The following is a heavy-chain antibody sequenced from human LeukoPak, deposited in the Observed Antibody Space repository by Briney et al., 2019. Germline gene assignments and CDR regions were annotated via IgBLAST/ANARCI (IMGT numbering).Heavy chain of an antibody. Sequence: GGSLRLSCAASGFTFDDYGMSWVRQAPGKGLEWVSGINWNGGSTGYADSVKGRFTISRDNAKNSLYLQMNSLRAEDTAVYYCAGGQGWHFDLWGLGTLITVSS. CDR1: GFTFDDYG. D-gene: IGHD2-15*01. J-gene: IGHJ2*01. CDR3: AGGQGWHFDL. V-gene: IGHV3-20*04. CDR2: INWNGGST.